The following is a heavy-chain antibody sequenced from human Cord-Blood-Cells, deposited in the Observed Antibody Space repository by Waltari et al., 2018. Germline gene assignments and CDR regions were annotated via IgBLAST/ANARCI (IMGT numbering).Heavy chain of an antibody. J-gene: IGHJ3*02. V-gene: IGHV1-69*01. CDR1: GGTFSSSA. CDR2: IIPIFGTA. D-gene: IGHD6-25*01. CDR3: ARLAALAAFDI. Sequence: HVQMVQSGAEVKKPGTSVNVSCKASGGTFSSSAISWVRQAPGQGLGWMGGIIPIFGTANYAQKSQGRVTITADEPTSTADTELSRLRYEDTAVYYWARLAALAAFDIWGQGRMVTVSS.